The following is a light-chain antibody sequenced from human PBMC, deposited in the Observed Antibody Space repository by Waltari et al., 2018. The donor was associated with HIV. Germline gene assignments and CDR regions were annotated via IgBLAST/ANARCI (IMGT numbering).Light chain of an antibody. Sequence: DIQMTQSPSSLSASVGDRVTITCRASQDINIYINWYQQKPGKVPKLLIYDASNLDKGFPSRFSGSGSGTDFIFTISSLQPEDLGTYYCQRYDNLPYTFGQGTKVGIK. CDR3: QRYDNLPYT. V-gene: IGKV1-33*01. CDR2: DAS. J-gene: IGKJ2*01. CDR1: QDINIY.